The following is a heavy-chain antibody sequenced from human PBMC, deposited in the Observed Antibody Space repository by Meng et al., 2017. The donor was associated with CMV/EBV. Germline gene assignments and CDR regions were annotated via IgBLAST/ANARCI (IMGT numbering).Heavy chain of an antibody. Sequence: QGHRVQSGDEVKKPGASVKASCKASGYTFTGYYMHWVRQAPGQGLELMGWINPNSGGTNYAQKFQGRVTMTRDTSISTAYMEPSRLRSDDTAVYYCARTPSYSGSQRPFDYWGQGTLVTVSS. CDR1: GYTFTGYY. D-gene: IGHD1-26*01. J-gene: IGHJ4*02. V-gene: IGHV1-2*02. CDR3: ARTPSYSGSQRPFDY. CDR2: INPNSGGT.